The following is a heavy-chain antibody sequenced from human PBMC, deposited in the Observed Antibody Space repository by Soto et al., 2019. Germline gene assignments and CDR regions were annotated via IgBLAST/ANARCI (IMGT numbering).Heavy chain of an antibody. D-gene: IGHD5-18*01. CDR3: ARGRGYSYGRYYFDY. Sequence: NPSETLSLTCTVSGGSISSEGYYWSWFRQLPGKGLEWIGDIYYSGTTYHNPSLRSRLTISGDASKNQFSLKLSSVTAADTALYYCARGRGYSYGRYYFDYWGQGTLVTVSS. V-gene: IGHV4-31*03. CDR2: IYYSGTT. J-gene: IGHJ4*02. CDR1: GGSISSEGYY.